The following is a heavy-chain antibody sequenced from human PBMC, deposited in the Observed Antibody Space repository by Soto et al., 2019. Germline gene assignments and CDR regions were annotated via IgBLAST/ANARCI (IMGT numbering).Heavy chain of an antibody. CDR1: GYSFTTYW. J-gene: IGHJ6*02. CDR2: IYPGDSDT. V-gene: IGHV5-51*01. D-gene: IGHD4-17*01. Sequence: PGESLKISCKGSGYSFTTYWIGWVRQMPGKGLEGMVIIYPGDSDTRYSPSFQGQVTISVDKSIRTAYLQWSSLKASDTAMYYCARHVGYGDYSYYYYGMDVWGQGTTVTVSS. CDR3: ARHVGYGDYSYYYYGMDV.